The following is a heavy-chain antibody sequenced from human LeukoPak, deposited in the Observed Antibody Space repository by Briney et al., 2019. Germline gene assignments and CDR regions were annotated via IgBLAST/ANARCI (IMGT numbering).Heavy chain of an antibody. CDR2: VNHSGST. D-gene: IGHD1-26*01. CDR1: GGSFSGYY. J-gene: IGHJ4*02. V-gene: IGHV4-34*01. CDR3: ARGLGTLLGY. Sequence: PSETLSLTCAVYGGSFSGYYWSWIRQPPGKGLEWIGEVNHSGSTNYNPSLKSRVTISVDTSKNQFSLKLSSVTAADTAVYYCARGLGTLLGYWGQGTLVTVSS.